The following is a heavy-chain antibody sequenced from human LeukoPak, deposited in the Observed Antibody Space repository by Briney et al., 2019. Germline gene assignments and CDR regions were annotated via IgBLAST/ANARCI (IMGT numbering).Heavy chain of an antibody. V-gene: IGHV4-31*03. CDR1: GVSISSGGYY. D-gene: IGHD4-17*01. Sequence: DPSETLSLTCTVSGVSISSGGYYWSWIRQHPGKGLEWIGYIYYSGSTYYNPSLKSRVTISVDTSKNQFSLKLSSVTAADTAVYYCAREARGDYGYNWFDPWGQGTLVTVSS. J-gene: IGHJ5*02. CDR2: IYYSGST. CDR3: AREARGDYGYNWFDP.